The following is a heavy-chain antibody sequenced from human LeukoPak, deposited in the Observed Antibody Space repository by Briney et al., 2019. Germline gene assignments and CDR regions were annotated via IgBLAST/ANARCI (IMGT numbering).Heavy chain of an antibody. CDR1: GFTFSRYG. V-gene: IGHV3-30*03. CDR3: ARDRVTMVRGADYYYGMDV. CDR2: LSYSGTNK. Sequence: GGSLRLSCAASGFTFSRYGMHWVRQAPGKGLEWVAVLSYSGTNKYYTDSVEGRFTISRDNSKNTVYLQMNNLRAEDTAVYYCARDRVTMVRGADYYYGMDVWGQGTTVTVSS. J-gene: IGHJ6*02. D-gene: IGHD3-10*01.